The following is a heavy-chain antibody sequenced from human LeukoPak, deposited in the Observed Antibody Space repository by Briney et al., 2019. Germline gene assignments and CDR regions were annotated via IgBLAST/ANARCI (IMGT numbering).Heavy chain of an antibody. V-gene: IGHV4-30-2*01. CDR2: IYHSGST. D-gene: IGHD6-19*01. J-gene: IGHJ5*02. CDR1: GGSISSGGYS. CDR3: ARAGGIAVAGTARVWFDP. Sequence: PSQTLSLTCAGSGGSISSGGYSWSWIRQPPGKGLEWIGYIYHSGSTYYNPSLKSRVTISVDRSKNQFSLKLSSVTAADTAVYYCARAGGIAVAGTARVWFDPWGQGTLVTVSS.